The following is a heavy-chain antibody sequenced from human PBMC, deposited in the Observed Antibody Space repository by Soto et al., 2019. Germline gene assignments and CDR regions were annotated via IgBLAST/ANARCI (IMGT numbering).Heavy chain of an antibody. D-gene: IGHD2-2*03. CDR2: IIPIFGTA. J-gene: IGHJ5*02. CDR1: GGTFSSYA. V-gene: IGHV1-69*13. CDR3: ARELSGYCSSTSCPYNWFDP. Sequence: SVKVSCKASGGTFSSYAISWVRQAPGQGLEWMGGIIPIFGTANYAQKFQGRVTITADESTSTAYMELSSLRSEDTAVYYCARELSGYCSSTSCPYNWFDPWGQGTLVTVSS.